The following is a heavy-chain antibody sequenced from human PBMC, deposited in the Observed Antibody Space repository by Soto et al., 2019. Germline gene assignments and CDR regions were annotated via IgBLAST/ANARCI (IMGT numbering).Heavy chain of an antibody. CDR2: ISGSGGST. Sequence: PGGSLRLSCAASGFTFSSYAMSWVRQAPGKGLEWVSAISGSGGSTYYADSVKGRFTISRDNSKNTLYLQMNSLRAEDTAVYYCAKNPLLLWFGPNWFDPWGQGTLVTVSS. CDR3: AKNPLLLWFGPNWFDP. D-gene: IGHD3-10*01. J-gene: IGHJ5*02. V-gene: IGHV3-23*01. CDR1: GFTFSSYA.